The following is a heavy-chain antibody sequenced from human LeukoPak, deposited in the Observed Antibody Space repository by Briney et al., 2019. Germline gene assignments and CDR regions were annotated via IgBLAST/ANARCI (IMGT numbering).Heavy chain of an antibody. J-gene: IGHJ5*02. CDR1: RFTFSSYS. CDR3: ASHGGIVVVPAAIGWFDP. CDR2: ISSSSSYI. D-gene: IGHD2-2*01. Sequence: GGSLRLSCAASRFTFSSYSMNWVRQAPGKGLEWVSSISSSSSYIYYADSVKGRFTISRDNAKNSLYLQMNSLRAEDTAVYYCASHGGIVVVPAAIGWFDPWGQGTLVTVSS. V-gene: IGHV3-21*01.